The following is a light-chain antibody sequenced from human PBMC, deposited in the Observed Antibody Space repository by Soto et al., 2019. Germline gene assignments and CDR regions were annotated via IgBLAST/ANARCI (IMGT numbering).Light chain of an antibody. CDR2: AAS. CDR3: QQYGTSPWT. J-gene: IGKJ1*01. Sequence: EIVLTQSPGTLSLSPGERATLSCRASQSVSWSYLAWYQQRPGQAPRLLIYAASNKATGIPDRFSGSGAGTDFTLTISRLEPEDFAVYYCQQYGTSPWTFGRGTKVEIK. CDR1: QSVSWSY. V-gene: IGKV3-20*01.